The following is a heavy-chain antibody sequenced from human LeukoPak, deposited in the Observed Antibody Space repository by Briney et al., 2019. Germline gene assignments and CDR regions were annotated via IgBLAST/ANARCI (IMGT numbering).Heavy chain of an antibody. V-gene: IGHV3-23*01. D-gene: IGHD5-18*01. J-gene: IGHJ4*02. CDR1: GFTFSSYA. Sequence: GGSLRLSCAASGFTFSSYAMNWVRQAPGKGLEWVSAISGSSGSTYYADSVKGRFTISRDNSKNTLYLQMNSLRAEDTAVHYCAKVAGYSYVGVYYFDYWGQGTLVTVSS. CDR2: ISGSSGST. CDR3: AKVAGYSYVGVYYFDY.